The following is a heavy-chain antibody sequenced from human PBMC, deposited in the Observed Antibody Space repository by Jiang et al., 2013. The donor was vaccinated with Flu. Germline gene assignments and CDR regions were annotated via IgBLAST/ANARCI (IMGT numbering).Heavy chain of an antibody. J-gene: IGHJ6*02. D-gene: IGHD3-16*01. V-gene: IGHV1-69*01. CDR1: GGTFYSLA. CDR3: ARDRTVEGELTYDFYGMDI. Sequence: SGAEVKKPGSSVKVSCKASGGTFYSLALNWVRQAPGQGLEWMGGIIPIFNTPNYAQKFQGRVTITADESTSTAYMELGSLRLEDTAVYYCARDRTVEGELTYDFYGMDIWGQGTTVTVSS. CDR2: IIPIFNTP.